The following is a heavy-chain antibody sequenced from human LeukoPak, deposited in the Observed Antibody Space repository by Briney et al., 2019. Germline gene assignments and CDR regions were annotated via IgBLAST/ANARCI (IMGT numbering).Heavy chain of an antibody. J-gene: IGHJ4*02. V-gene: IGHV3-64D*09. Sequence: GGSLRLSCSASGFTFSYFIMRWVRQAPGKGLETVSAITGNGDIPYYGDSVKGRFTISRDNSKNTLYLQMSSLRTEDTAMYYCARRDDNSAYDYWGQGTLVTVSS. CDR2: ITGNGDIP. D-gene: IGHD5-24*01. CDR1: GFTFSYFI. CDR3: ARRDDNSAYDY.